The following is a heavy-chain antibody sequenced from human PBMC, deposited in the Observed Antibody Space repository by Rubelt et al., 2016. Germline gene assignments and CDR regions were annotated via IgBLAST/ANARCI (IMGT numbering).Heavy chain of an antibody. V-gene: IGHV4-39*07. CDR3: ARDHYDILTGYSYYFDY. J-gene: IGHJ4*02. CDR1: GGSISSSSYY. Sequence: QLQLQESGPGLVKPSETLSLTCTVSGGSISSSSYYWGWIRQPPGKGLEWIGNIYYSGSTYYNPSLKVRVTISVDTSKNQFSLKLSSVTAADTAVYYCARDHYDILTGYSYYFDYWGQGTLVTVSS. CDR2: IYYSGST. D-gene: IGHD3-9*01.